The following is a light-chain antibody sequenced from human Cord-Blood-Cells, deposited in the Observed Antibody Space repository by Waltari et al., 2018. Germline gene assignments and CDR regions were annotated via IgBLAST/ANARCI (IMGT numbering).Light chain of an antibody. CDR2: SDS. V-gene: IGLV3-21*04. Sequence: SYVLTQPPPVSVAPGKTARITCGGNNIGSKSVPWYQQKPGQAPVLVIYSDSDRPSGIPERFSGSNAGNSAPLTMSRVEAGDEADYYCQVWDSGSDHWVFGGGTRLTVL. CDR1: NIGSKS. CDR3: QVWDSGSDHWV. J-gene: IGLJ3*02.